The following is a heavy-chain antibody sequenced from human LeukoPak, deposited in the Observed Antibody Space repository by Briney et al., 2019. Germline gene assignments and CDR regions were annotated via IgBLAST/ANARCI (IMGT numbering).Heavy chain of an antibody. CDR3: ARDNGIAARPWATFDY. D-gene: IGHD6-6*01. J-gene: IGHJ4*02. V-gene: IGHV1-69*13. CDR1: GGTFNSYA. Sequence: SVKVSCKASGGTFNSYAISWVRQAPGQGLEWMGGIIPMFGTSTSAQKFQGRVTITADESTSTAYMELSSLSSEDTAVYYCARDNGIAARPWATFDYWGQGTLVTVSS. CDR2: IIPMFGTS.